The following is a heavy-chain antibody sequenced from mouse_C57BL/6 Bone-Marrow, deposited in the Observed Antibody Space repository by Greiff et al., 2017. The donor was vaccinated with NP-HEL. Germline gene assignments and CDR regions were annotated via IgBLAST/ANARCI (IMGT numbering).Heavy chain of an antibody. CDR2: INPYNGGT. J-gene: IGHJ4*01. CDR3: ARGVSYGKGASYAMDY. CDR1: GYTFTDYY. Sequence: EVQLQQSGPVLVKPGASVKMSCKASGYTFTDYYMNWVKQSHGKSLEWIGVINPYNGGTSYNQKFKGKATLTVDKSSSTAYMELNSLTSEDSAVYYCARGVSYGKGASYAMDYWGQGTSVTVSS. D-gene: IGHD1-1*01. V-gene: IGHV1-19*01.